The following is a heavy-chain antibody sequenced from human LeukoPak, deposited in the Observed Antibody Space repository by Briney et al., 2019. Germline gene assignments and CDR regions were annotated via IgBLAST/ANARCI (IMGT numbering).Heavy chain of an antibody. J-gene: IGHJ4*02. V-gene: IGHV1-3*03. CDR3: AGSYGSGSYLTN. CDR1: GYTFTSYA. CDR2: INAGNGNT. Sequence: GASVKVSCKASGYTFTSYAMHWVRQAPGQRLEWMGWINAGNGNTKYSQEFQGRVTITRDTSASTAYMELSSLRSEDMAVYYCAGSYGSGSYLTNWGQGTLVTVSS. D-gene: IGHD3-10*01.